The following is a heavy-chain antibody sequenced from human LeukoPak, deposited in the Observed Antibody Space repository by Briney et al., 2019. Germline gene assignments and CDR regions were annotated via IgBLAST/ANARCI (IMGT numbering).Heavy chain of an antibody. D-gene: IGHD5-18*01. CDR1: GGSISHYY. CDR2: ISYSGTT. Sequence: SETLSLTCTVSGGSISHYYWSWIRQPPWKGLEWIGYISYSGTTNYNPSLKSRVTMSVDTSKNQFSLKLSSVTAADTAVYYCARYGAQPWFPLFDYWGQGTLVTVSS. V-gene: IGHV4-59*01. CDR3: ARYGAQPWFPLFDY. J-gene: IGHJ4*02.